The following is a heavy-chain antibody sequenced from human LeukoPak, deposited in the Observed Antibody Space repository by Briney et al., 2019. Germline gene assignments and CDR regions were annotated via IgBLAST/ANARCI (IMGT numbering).Heavy chain of an antibody. Sequence: ASVRVSCKVSGYTFTDYYMHWVQQAPGKGLEWMGLVDPEDGETIYAEKFQGRVTITADTSTDTAYMELSSLRSEDTAVYYCATDLGEYSSSPLVPWGQGTLVTVSS. D-gene: IGHD6-6*01. J-gene: IGHJ5*02. CDR1: GYTFTDYY. CDR3: ATDLGEYSSSPLVP. V-gene: IGHV1-69-2*01. CDR2: VDPEDGET.